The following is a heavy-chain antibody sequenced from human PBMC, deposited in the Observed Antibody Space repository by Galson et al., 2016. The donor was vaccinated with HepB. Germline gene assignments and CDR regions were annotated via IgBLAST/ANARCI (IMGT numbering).Heavy chain of an antibody. CDR1: GGSMPRKTSS. Sequence: SETLSLTCTVSGGSMPRKTSSWGWVRQAPGKSLEWIGHIFDTGDPSHNPSLKSRVTMSVDTSKREFSQKLRAVTTADTGVYYCTKIRFFRANNYFNPWGQGTLVIVPS. V-gene: IGHV4-39*01. CDR2: IFDTGDP. CDR3: TKIRFFRANNYFNP. J-gene: IGHJ5*02.